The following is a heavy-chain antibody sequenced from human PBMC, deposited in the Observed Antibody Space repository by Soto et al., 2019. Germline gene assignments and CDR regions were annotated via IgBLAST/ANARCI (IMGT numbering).Heavy chain of an antibody. V-gene: IGHV3-7*03. CDR1: GFTLSNSG. Sequence: GGSRRFSCLASGFTLSNSGTGGVRQAPGKGLQGVANINREGREPYYVDSPKGRFTISRDNAENSLYLEMNTLRAEDTAVYYCARAPYGSGSYYYFDNWGQGTLVTVSS. D-gene: IGHD3-22*01. J-gene: IGHJ4*02. CDR3: ARAPYGSGSYYYFDN. CDR2: INREGREP.